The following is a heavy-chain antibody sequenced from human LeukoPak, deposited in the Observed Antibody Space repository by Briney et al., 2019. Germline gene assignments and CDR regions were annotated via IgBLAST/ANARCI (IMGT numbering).Heavy chain of an antibody. CDR1: GFIFSNYA. J-gene: IGHJ4*02. V-gene: IGHV3-23*01. CDR3: VKRGYDSGGYYGYFDY. CDR2: ISGSGSST. Sequence: GGSLRLSCAASGFIFSNYAMSWVRQAPGKGLEWVSVISGSGSSTYYADSVEGRFTISRDNSKNTLYLQMNSLRAEDTAVYYCVKRGYDSGGYYGYFDYWGQGTLVTVSS. D-gene: IGHD3-22*01.